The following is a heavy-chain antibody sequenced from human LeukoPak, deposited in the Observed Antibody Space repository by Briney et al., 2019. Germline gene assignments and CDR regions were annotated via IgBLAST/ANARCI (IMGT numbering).Heavy chain of an antibody. CDR1: GFTFSSYE. D-gene: IGHD6-6*01. CDR2: ISSSSSYI. Sequence: GGSLRLSCAASGFTFSSYEMNWVRQAPGKGLEWVSSISSSSSYIYYADSVKGRFTISRDSAKNSLYLQMNSLRAEDTAVYYCARDQKEYSSSAGDYWGQGTLVTVSS. J-gene: IGHJ4*02. V-gene: IGHV3-21*01. CDR3: ARDQKEYSSSAGDY.